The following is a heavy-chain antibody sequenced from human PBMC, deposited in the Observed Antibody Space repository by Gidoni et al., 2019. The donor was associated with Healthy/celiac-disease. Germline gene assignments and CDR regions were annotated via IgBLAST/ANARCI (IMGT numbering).Heavy chain of an antibody. J-gene: IGHJ3*02. V-gene: IGHV3-33*08. CDR1: GFTFSSYG. D-gene: IGHD5-18*01. CDR3: ARALPLDTTIYDAFDI. Sequence: QVQLVESGGGVVQPGRSLRLSCAASGFTFSSYGMHWVRQAPGKGLEWVAVIWYDGSNKYYADSVKGRFTISRDNSKNTLYLQMNSLRAEDTAVYYCARALPLDTTIYDAFDIWGQGTMVTVSS. CDR2: IWYDGSNK.